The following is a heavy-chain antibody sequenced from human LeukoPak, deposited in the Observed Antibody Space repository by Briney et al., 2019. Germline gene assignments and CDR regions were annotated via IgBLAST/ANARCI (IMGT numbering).Heavy chain of an antibody. CDR2: IRSKANSYAT. Sequence: GGSLRLSCAASGFTFSGSAMHWVRQASGKGLEWVGRIRSKANSYATAYAASVKGRFTISRDDSKNTAYLQMNSLKTEDTAVYYCTSWSFDGNSKNFDYWGQGTLVTVSS. V-gene: IGHV3-73*01. CDR3: TSWSFDGNSKNFDY. J-gene: IGHJ4*02. D-gene: IGHD4-23*01. CDR1: GFTFSGSA.